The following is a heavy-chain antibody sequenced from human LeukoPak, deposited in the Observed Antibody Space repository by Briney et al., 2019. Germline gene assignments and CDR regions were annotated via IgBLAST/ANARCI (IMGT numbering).Heavy chain of an antibody. Sequence: PSETLSLTCTVSGGSISSYYWGWIRQPPGKGLEWIGSIYHSGSTYYNPSLKSRVTISVDTSKNQFSLKLSSVTAADTAVYFCARGPYSYDSSGAFDIWGQGTMVTVSS. CDR1: GGSISSYY. D-gene: IGHD3-22*01. CDR2: IYHSGST. V-gene: IGHV4-38-2*02. CDR3: ARGPYSYDSSGAFDI. J-gene: IGHJ3*02.